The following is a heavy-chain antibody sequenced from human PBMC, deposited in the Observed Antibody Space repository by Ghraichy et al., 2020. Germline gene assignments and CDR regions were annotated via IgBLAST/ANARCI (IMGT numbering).Heavy chain of an antibody. J-gene: IGHJ3*02. D-gene: IGHD5-12*01. CDR1: GGSISTYY. CDR2: FYTSGST. V-gene: IGHV4-4*07. Sequence: SETLSLTCTVSGGSISTYYWSWIRQPAGKGLEWIGRFYTSGSTNYNPSLKSRVTMSVDTSKNHFSLNLSSVTAADTAVYYCARSGYSGSYAFDIWGQGTMVTVSS. CDR3: ARSGYSGSYAFDI.